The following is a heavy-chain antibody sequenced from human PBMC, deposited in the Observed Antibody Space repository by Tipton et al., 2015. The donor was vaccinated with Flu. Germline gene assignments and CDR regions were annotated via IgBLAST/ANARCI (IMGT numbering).Heavy chain of an antibody. D-gene: IGHD3-10*02. Sequence: TLSLTCAVSGYSISSGYYWGWVRQPPGKGLEWIGTIYHSGSTYYNPSLKSRLTMSVDTSKNQFSLKLSSVTAADTAVYYCARHTGDFVRGVIDYWGQGTLVTVSS. V-gene: IGHV4-38-2*01. CDR3: ARHTGDFVRGVIDY. J-gene: IGHJ4*02. CDR2: IYHSGST. CDR1: GYSISSGYY.